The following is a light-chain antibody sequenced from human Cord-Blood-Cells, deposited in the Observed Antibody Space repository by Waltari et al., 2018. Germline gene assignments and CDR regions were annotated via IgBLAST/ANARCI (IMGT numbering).Light chain of an antibody. J-gene: IGLJ2*01. CDR3: SSYTSSSTLVV. V-gene: IGLV2-14*01. Sequence: QSALTQPASVSGSPGQSITIPCTGTSRDVGGYNYVSRYQQHPDKAPKPMIYDVSNRPSGVSNRFSGSKSGNTASLTISGLQAEDEADYYCSSYTSSSTLVVFGGGTKLTVL. CDR1: SRDVGGYNY. CDR2: DVS.